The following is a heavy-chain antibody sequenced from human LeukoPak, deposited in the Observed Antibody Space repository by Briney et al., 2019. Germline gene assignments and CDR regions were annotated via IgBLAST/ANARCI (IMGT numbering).Heavy chain of an antibody. CDR1: AYTFTAYY. CDR2: INPNTGGT. CDR3: ARGWEVNAGFFDY. J-gene: IGHJ4*02. V-gene: IGHV1-2*06. D-gene: IGHD1-26*01. Sequence: GASVKVSCKPSAYTFTAYYMNWLRQAPGQGLEWMGRINPNTGGTNYAQKFHGRVTMTRDTSISTAYMELGSLRSDDTAVYYCARGWEVNAGFFDYWGQGTLVTVSS.